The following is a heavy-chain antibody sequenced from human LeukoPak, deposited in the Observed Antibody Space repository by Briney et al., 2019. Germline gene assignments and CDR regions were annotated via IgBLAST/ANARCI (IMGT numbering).Heavy chain of an antibody. J-gene: IGHJ4*02. Sequence: GGSLRLSCAASGFTFSSHWMHWVRQAPGKGLVWVSRINNDGSSITYADFVKGRFTNSRDNAKNTLYLQMNSLRAEDTALYYCARGPFYFGSGDWGQGTLVTVSS. V-gene: IGHV3-74*01. D-gene: IGHD3-10*01. CDR2: INNDGSSI. CDR3: ARGPFYFGSGD. CDR1: GFTFSSHW.